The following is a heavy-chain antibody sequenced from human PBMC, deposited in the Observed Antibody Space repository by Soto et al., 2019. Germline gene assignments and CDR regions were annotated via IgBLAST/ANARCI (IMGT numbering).Heavy chain of an antibody. D-gene: IGHD3-10*01. CDR1: GGSISSGDYY. J-gene: IGHJ4*02. V-gene: IGHV4-61*08. CDR3: AREMDYYGSGSYYDY. Sequence: SETLSLTCAVSGGSISSGDYYWSWIRQPPGKGLEWIGYIYYSGSTNYNPSLKSRVTISVDTPKNQFSLKLSSVTAADTAVYYCAREMDYYGSGSYYDYWGQGTLVTVSS. CDR2: IYYSGST.